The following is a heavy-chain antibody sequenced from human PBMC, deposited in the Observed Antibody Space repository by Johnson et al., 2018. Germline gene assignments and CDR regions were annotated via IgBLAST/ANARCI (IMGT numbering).Heavy chain of an antibody. CDR1: GDSITKYY. J-gene: IGHJ6*02. Sequence: QVQLQESGPGLVKPSETLSLICSVSGDSITKYYWSWIRQSPGKGLEWIGYIYYSGSTSYNPSLKSRVTISVDTSKNQLSLKLRSVTSADPAVYYCARVGGVIVPGVTRVPTGAYGMDVWGQGTTATVSS. D-gene: IGHD3-10*01. CDR3: ARVGGVIVPGVTRVPTGAYGMDV. CDR2: IYYSGST. V-gene: IGHV4-59*01.